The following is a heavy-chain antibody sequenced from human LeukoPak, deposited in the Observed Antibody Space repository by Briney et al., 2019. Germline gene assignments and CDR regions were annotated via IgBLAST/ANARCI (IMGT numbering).Heavy chain of an antibody. V-gene: IGHV1-2*04. Sequence: VSVTVSYKACGYTFTGYYMHWLRQAPGQALEWIGWINPNSGGTNYVQKFQGCVTMTRDTSISTAYMELSRLRSDDTAVYYCARGYYGSGSYYNVGWFDPWGQGTLVTVSS. D-gene: IGHD3-10*01. CDR2: INPNSGGT. J-gene: IGHJ5*02. CDR3: ARGYYGSGSYYNVGWFDP. CDR1: GYTFTGYY.